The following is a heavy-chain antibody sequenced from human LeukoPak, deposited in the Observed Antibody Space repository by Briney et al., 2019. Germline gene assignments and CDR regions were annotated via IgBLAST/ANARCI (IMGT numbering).Heavy chain of an antibody. J-gene: IGHJ4*02. Sequence: SESLSLTCTVSGGSISSYYWSWIRQPPGKGLEWIGYIYYSGSTNYNPSLKSRVTISVDTSKNQFSLKLSSVTAADTAVYYCARGAAAGWFDYWGQGTLVTVSS. CDR3: ARGAAAGWFDY. CDR2: IYYSGST. D-gene: IGHD6-13*01. CDR1: GGSISSYY. V-gene: IGHV4-59*01.